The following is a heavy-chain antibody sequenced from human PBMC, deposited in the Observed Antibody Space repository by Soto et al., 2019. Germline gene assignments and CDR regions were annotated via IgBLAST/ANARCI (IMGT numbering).Heavy chain of an antibody. V-gene: IGHV1-3*01. J-gene: IGHJ5*02. CDR3: AHYYYDSSGYYLWWFDP. D-gene: IGHD3-22*01. CDR1: GYTFTAYP. CDR2: INPGNGDT. Sequence: QVQLVQSGGEVKKPGASVKVSCKASGYTFTAYPMHWVRQAPGQRLEWMGWINPGNGDTGSSQNFQGRVTFTRDTSATTAYLELSGLRSEDTAVYYCAHYYYDSSGYYLWWFDPWGQGTLVTVSS.